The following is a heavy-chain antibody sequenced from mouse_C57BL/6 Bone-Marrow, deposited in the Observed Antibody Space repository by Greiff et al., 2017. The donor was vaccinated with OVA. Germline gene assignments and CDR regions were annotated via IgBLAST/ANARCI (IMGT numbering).Heavy chain of an antibody. D-gene: IGHD2-5*01. J-gene: IGHJ4*01. V-gene: IGHV1-82*01. CDR3: ARRYYSKDYAMDY. CDR1: GYAFSSSW. Sequence: VKLQESGPELVKPGASVKISCKASGYAFSSSWMNWVKQRPGKGLEWIGRIYPGDGDTNYNGKFKGKATLTADKSSSTAYMQLSSLTSEDSAVYFCARRYYSKDYAMDYWGQGTSVTVSS. CDR2: IYPGDGDT.